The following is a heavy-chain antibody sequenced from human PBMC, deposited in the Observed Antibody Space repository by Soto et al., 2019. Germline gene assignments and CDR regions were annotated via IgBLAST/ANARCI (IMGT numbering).Heavy chain of an antibody. CDR3: ARHEKSHYNYGFNYFDL. J-gene: IGHJ4*02. D-gene: IGHD5-18*01. CDR1: GYSISTGFN. CDR2: IYHSGST. V-gene: IGHV4-38-2*01. Sequence: PSETLSLTCAFSGYSISTGFNWAWIRQPPGKGLGWIGSIYHSGSTYYNLSLKSRVTISSGASKNQLSLKLSSVTAADTAVYFCARHEKSHYNYGFNYFDLWGQGTLVTVS.